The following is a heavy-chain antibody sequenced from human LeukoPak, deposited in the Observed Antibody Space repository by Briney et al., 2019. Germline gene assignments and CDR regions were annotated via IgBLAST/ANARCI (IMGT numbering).Heavy chain of an antibody. CDR3: ARAPEYDYVWGSYRQAYYFDY. V-gene: IGHV4-30-4*01. J-gene: IGHJ4*02. Sequence: SETLSLTCTVSGGSISSGDYYWSWIRQPPGKGLEWIAYIYYSGSTYYNPSLRSRVTISVDTSKNQFSLKLSSATAADTAVYYCARAPEYDYVWGSYRQAYYFDYWGQGTLVTVSS. CDR1: GGSISSGDYY. CDR2: IYYSGST. D-gene: IGHD3-16*02.